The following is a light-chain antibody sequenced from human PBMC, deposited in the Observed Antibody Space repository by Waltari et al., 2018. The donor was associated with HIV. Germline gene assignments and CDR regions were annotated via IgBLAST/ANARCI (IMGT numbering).Light chain of an antibody. CDR3: SAWDSSLSAWV. CDR2: TNN. J-gene: IGLJ3*02. Sequence: QAGLTQPPSVSKGLRQTATLTCTGDSSNVGDQGAAWLQHHQGHPPKLLSYTNNNRPSGISERLSASRSGNTASLTITGLQPEDEADDYCSAWDSSLSAWVFGGGTKLTVL. V-gene: IGLV10-54*01. CDR1: SSNVGDQG.